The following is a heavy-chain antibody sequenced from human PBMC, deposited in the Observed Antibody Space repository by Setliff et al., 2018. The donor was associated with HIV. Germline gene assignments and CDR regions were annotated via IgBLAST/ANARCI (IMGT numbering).Heavy chain of an antibody. Sequence: SETLSLTCTVSGGSISNFYWSWIRQPPGKGLEWVGHNYSTGDTNYNPSLKSRVTLSADTSKNQLSLSLTSVTAADTAVYYCARVRLTMIMMVDYFDQWGQGTLVTVSS. V-gene: IGHV4-4*07. D-gene: IGHD3-22*01. CDR3: ARVRLTMIMMVDYFDQ. CDR2: NYSTGDT. CDR1: GGSISNFY. J-gene: IGHJ4*02.